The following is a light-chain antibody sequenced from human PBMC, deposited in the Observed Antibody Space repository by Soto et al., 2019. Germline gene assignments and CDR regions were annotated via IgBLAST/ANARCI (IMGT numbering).Light chain of an antibody. V-gene: IGKV3-20*01. CDR1: QSVSSSY. Sequence: EIVLTQSPGTLSLSPGERATLSCRASQSVSSSYLACYQQKPGQAPRLLIYCASSRATGIPYRFSGSGSGTDFTLTISRLEPEDFEVYYCQQYGSSPLTFGQGTKVEIK. CDR3: QQYGSSPLT. CDR2: CAS. J-gene: IGKJ1*01.